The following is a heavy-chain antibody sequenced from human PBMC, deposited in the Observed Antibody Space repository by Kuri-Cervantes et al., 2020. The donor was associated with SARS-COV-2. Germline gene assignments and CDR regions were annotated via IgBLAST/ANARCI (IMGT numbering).Heavy chain of an antibody. Sequence: SCTVSGGSISSASYHWNWIRQPDGKRLEWIGRVYVSGTTSYNPSLKSRLTISTDTARNPFSLRLNSVTAADTAVYYCARDRKTVGWYFDLWGRGTLVTVSS. CDR2: VYVSGTT. J-gene: IGHJ2*01. CDR3: ARDRKTVGWYFDL. CDR1: GGSISSASYH. V-gene: IGHV4-61*02. D-gene: IGHD4-11*01.